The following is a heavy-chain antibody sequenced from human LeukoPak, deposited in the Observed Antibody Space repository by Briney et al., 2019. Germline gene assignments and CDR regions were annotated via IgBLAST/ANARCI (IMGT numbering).Heavy chain of an antibody. D-gene: IGHD4-11*01. CDR3: AGHDYSNYRFDP. CDR2: IYTSGST. V-gene: IGHV4-4*09. J-gene: IGHJ5*02. Sequence: SETLSLTCTVSGGSISSYYWSWIRQPPGKGLEWIGYIYTSGSTNYNPSLKSRVTISVDTSKNQFSLKLSSVTAADTAVYYCAGHDYSNYRFDPWGQGTLVTVSS. CDR1: GGSISSYY.